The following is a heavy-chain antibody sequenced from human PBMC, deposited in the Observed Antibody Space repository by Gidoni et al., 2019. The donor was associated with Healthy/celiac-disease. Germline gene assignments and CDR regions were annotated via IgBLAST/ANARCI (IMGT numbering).Heavy chain of an antibody. J-gene: IGHJ6*02. V-gene: IGHV1-69*06. CDR2: IIPIFGTA. Sequence: QVQLVQSGAEVKKPGSSVKVSCKASGATFRSYAISWVRQAPGQGLEGMGGIIPIFGTANYAQKVQGRVTITADKSTSTAYMELSSLRSEETAVYYCARGDIVVVVAAEDYYYGMDVWGQGTTVTVSS. CDR1: GATFRSYA. D-gene: IGHD2-15*01. CDR3: ARGDIVVVVAAEDYYYGMDV.